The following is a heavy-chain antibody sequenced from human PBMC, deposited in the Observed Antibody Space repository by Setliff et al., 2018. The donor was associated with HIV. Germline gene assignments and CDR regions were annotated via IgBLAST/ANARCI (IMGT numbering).Heavy chain of an antibody. Sequence: ASVKVSCKVSGYTLTDLSMHWVRQAPGKGLEWMGGFDPEEGERIYAQKFQGRVTVTEDTSTDTAYMELRSLTSDDTAIYYCATLNNYGGWFGSGSQYWGQGTLVT. J-gene: IGHJ4*02. V-gene: IGHV1-24*01. CDR1: GYTLTDLS. D-gene: IGHD3-10*01. CDR2: FDPEEGER. CDR3: ATLNNYGGWFGSGSQY.